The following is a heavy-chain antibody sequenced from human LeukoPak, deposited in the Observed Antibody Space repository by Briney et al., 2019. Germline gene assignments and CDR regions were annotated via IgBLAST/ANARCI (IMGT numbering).Heavy chain of an antibody. Sequence: PGGSLRLSCTPSGLILDTYAMHWVRQAPGKGLEWVALISYDGGNENYADSVKGRFTISRHNSKNTLFLQMDSLRADDTAVYYCARDPPFRSGWSQKFFDFWGQGTPVTVSS. CDR1: GLILDTYA. J-gene: IGHJ4*02. D-gene: IGHD6-19*01. CDR3: ARDPPFRSGWSQKFFDF. CDR2: ISYDGGNE. V-gene: IGHV3-30*14.